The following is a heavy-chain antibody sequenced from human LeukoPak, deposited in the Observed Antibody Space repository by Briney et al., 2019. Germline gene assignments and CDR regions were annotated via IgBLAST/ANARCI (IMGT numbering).Heavy chain of an antibody. V-gene: IGHV4-39*07. D-gene: IGHD6-13*01. CDR2: INHSGST. Sequence: SETLSLTCTVSGGSISSPTSYWGWIRQPPGKGLEWIGSINHSGSTNYNPSLKSRVTISVDTSKNQFSLKLSSVTAADTAVYYCARGIRKGIAAAGYWGQGTLVTVSS. CDR3: ARGIRKGIAAAGY. CDR1: GGSISSPTSY. J-gene: IGHJ4*02.